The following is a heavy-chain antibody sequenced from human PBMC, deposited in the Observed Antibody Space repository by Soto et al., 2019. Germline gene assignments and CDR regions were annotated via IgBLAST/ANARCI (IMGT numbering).Heavy chain of an antibody. D-gene: IGHD1-26*01. V-gene: IGHV1-69*01. CDR1: GGTFDNFI. CDR2: IVPMLGTP. Sequence: QVQLVQSGAEVKEPGSSVRVSCKASGGTFDNFIMNWVRQTPGQGLEWMGGIVPMLGTPTYAEKFKGRVTISATGSTGTMYMEVTSLISEDTAIYYCARNGTYSSSLSQYSGMDVWGQGTTVTVS. J-gene: IGHJ6*02. CDR3: ARNGTYSSSLSQYSGMDV.